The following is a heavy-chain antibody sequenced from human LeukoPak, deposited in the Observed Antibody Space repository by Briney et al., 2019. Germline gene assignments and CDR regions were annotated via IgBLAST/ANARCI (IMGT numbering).Heavy chain of an antibody. Sequence: GGSLRLSCAASGFTFSDYYMSWIRQAPGKGLEWVSYISSSGSTIYYADSVKGRFTISRDNAKNSLYLQMNSLRAEDTAVYYCARGDYVWGSSPDAFDNWGQGTMVTVSS. J-gene: IGHJ3*02. V-gene: IGHV3-11*04. CDR2: ISSSGSTI. CDR1: GFTFSDYY. CDR3: ARGDYVWGSSPDAFDN. D-gene: IGHD3-16*01.